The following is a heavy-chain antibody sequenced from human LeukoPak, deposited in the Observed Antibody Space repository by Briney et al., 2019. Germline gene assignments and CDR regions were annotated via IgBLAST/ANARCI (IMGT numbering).Heavy chain of an antibody. CDR1: GFTFSSYW. Sequence: GGSLRLSCAASGFTFSSYWMSWVRQAPGKGLEWVAHINQHGSESYYVDSVKGRFIISRDNAKNSMYLHMSSLRGDDMAVYYCARGGLFRYGGTSGDYWGQGTLVTVSS. J-gene: IGHJ4*02. CDR3: ARGGLFRYGGTSGDY. CDR2: INQHGSES. V-gene: IGHV3-7*01. D-gene: IGHD4/OR15-4a*01.